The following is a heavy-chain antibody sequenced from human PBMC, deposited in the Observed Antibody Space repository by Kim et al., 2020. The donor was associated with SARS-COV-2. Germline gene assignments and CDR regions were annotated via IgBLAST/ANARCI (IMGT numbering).Heavy chain of an antibody. Sequence: SETLSLTCAVYGGSFSGYYWSWIRQPPGKGLEWIGEINHSGSTNYNPSLKSRVTISVDTSKNQFSLKLSSVTAADTAVYYCARSGGMQWRAAGRYYFDYWGQGTLVTVSS. J-gene: IGHJ4*02. V-gene: IGHV4-34*01. CDR3: ARSGGMQWRAAGRYYFDY. CDR1: GGSFSGYY. D-gene: IGHD6-13*01. CDR2: INHSGST.